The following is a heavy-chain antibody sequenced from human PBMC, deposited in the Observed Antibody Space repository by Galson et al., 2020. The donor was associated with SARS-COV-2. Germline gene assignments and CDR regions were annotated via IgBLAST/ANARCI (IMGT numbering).Heavy chain of an antibody. J-gene: IGHJ4*02. CDR2: IYTSGST. CDR1: GGSISSGSYY. Sequence: SETLSLTCTVSGGSISSGSYYWSWIRQPAWKGLEWIGHIYTSGSTSYNPSLKSRVTISVDTSKNQFSLMLNSVTAADTAVYYCARALASGIVVVTATHFDYWGQGTLVTVSS. V-gene: IGHV4-61*09. CDR3: ARALASGIVVVTATHFDY. D-gene: IGHD2-21*02.